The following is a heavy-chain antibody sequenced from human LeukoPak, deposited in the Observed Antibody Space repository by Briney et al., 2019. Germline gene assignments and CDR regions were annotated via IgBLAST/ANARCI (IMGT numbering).Heavy chain of an antibody. CDR2: INPKRGVT. V-gene: IGHV1-2*02. CDR1: GYTFTDYY. Sequence: ASVKVSCKASGYTFTDYYIHWMRQAPGQGLEWMGWINPKRGVTTYAQKFQGRVTMTRDTSISTAYMDLSRLRSDDTAVYYCARDKAVMPGLFNYFDPWGQGTLVTVSS. D-gene: IGHD2-2*01. CDR3: ARDKAVMPGLFNYFDP. J-gene: IGHJ5*02.